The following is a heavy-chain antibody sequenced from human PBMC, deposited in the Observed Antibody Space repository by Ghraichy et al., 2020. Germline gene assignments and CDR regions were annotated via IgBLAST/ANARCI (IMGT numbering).Heavy chain of an antibody. V-gene: IGHV4-30-4*07. J-gene: IGHJ4*02. CDR1: GGSISSGGHS. Sequence: TLSLTCAVSGGSISSGGHSWTWIRQPPGKGLENIGHMYYSGSSFYSPSLKSRISMSVDVSKNQFSLILTSVTAADTAVYFCARGNHYGSDIWGQGTLVTVSS. CDR3: ARGNHYGSDI. D-gene: IGHD3-10*01. CDR2: MYYSGSS.